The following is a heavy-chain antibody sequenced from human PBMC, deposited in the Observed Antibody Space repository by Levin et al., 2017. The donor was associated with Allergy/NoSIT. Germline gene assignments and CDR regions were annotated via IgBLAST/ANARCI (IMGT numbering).Heavy chain of an antibody. V-gene: IGHV3-11*01. Sequence: GGSLRLSCAASGFTFSDYYMSWIRQAPGKGLEWVSFISSSGSTIYYADSVKGRFTISRDNAKNSLYLQMNSLRAEDTAVYYCASPPNYYDSSGLDDMWGQGTMVTVSS. CDR3: ASPPNYYDSSGLDDM. J-gene: IGHJ3*02. CDR1: GFTFSDYY. CDR2: ISSSGSTI. D-gene: IGHD3-22*01.